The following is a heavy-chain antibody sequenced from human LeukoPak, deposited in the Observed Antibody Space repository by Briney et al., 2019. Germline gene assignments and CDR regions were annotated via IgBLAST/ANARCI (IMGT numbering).Heavy chain of an antibody. CDR1: GFTFSSYG. Sequence: GRSLRLSCAASGFTFSSYGMHWVRQAPGKGLEWVAVISYDGSNKYYADSVKGRFTISRDNSKNTLYLQMNSLRAEDTAVYYCAKDYLYYYGSGSYYKPPGYWGQGTLVTVSS. D-gene: IGHD3-10*01. V-gene: IGHV3-30*18. J-gene: IGHJ4*02. CDR2: ISYDGSNK. CDR3: AKDYLYYYGSGSYYKPPGY.